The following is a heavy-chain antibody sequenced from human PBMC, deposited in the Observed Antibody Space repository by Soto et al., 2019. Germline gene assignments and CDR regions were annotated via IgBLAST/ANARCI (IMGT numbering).Heavy chain of an antibody. Sequence: GGSLTLSCAASGFTFSSYAMSWVRQAPGKGLEWVSAISGSGGSTYYADSVKGRFTISRDNSKNTLYLQMNSLRAEDTAVYYCAKRFTIGKTYYYYGMDVWGQGTTVTVSS. J-gene: IGHJ6*02. V-gene: IGHV3-23*01. CDR3: AKRFTIGKTYYYYGMDV. CDR2: ISGSGGST. CDR1: GFTFSSYA. D-gene: IGHD3-16*01.